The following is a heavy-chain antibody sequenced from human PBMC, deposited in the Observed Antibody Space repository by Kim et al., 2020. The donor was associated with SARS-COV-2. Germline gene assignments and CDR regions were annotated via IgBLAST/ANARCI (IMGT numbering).Heavy chain of an antibody. CDR3: ARGGTGSYYYGMDV. V-gene: IGHV3-13*01. Sequence: GGSLRLSCAASGFTFSSYDMHWVRQATGKGLEWVSAIGTAGDTYYPGSVKGRFTISRENAKNSLYLQMNSLRAGDTAVYYCARGGTGSYYYGMDVWGQGTTVTVSS. J-gene: IGHJ6*02. CDR1: GFTFSSYD. D-gene: IGHD3-10*01. CDR2: IGTAGDT.